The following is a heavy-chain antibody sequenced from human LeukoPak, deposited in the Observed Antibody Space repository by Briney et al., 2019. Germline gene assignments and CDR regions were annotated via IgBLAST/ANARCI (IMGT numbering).Heavy chain of an antibody. V-gene: IGHV1-18*01. D-gene: IGHD6-13*01. Sequence: VSVKVSCKASGYTFTSYGISWVRQAPGQGLEWMGWISAYNGNTNYAQKLQGRATRTTDTSTSTAYMELRSLRSDDTAVYYCARDLQQLQLRWFDPWGQGTLVTVSS. CDR2: ISAYNGNT. CDR1: GYTFTSYG. J-gene: IGHJ5*02. CDR3: ARDLQQLQLRWFDP.